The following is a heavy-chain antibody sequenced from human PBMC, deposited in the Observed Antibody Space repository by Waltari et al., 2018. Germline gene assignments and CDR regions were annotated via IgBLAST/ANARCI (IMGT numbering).Heavy chain of an antibody. D-gene: IGHD7-27*01. Sequence: EVQLVESGGGVVQPGGSLRLSCAASGFTFRNYWMSWVRLAPGEGVEWVANIKEDGSEKYYVDSLKGRFTISRDNAKNSLYLQMNSLRAEDTAVYYCARHLQLGISYYYDMDVWGQGTTVTVSS. V-gene: IGHV3-7*01. CDR2: IKEDGSEK. CDR1: GFTFRNYW. J-gene: IGHJ6*02. CDR3: ARHLQLGISYYYDMDV.